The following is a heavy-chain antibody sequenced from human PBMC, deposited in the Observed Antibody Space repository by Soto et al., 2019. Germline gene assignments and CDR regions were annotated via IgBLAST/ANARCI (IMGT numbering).Heavy chain of an antibody. J-gene: IGHJ2*01. CDR3: AKDRFTSTVRKYWFFDL. D-gene: IGHD3-10*01. V-gene: IGHV3-23*01. Sequence: EVQLLESGGGLVKPGGSLRLSCAASGFTFTNYAMTWVRQAPGKGLEWVSSISGGDGDTSYADSVKGRFTISRDNSENTMFLQMNSLRPDDTAVYYSAKDRFTSTVRKYWFFDLWGRGTLVTVSS. CDR1: GFTFTNYA. CDR2: ISGGDGDT.